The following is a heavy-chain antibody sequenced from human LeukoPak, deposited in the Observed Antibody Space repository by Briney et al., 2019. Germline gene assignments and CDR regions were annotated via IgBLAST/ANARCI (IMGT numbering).Heavy chain of an antibody. CDR1: GFTFSSHS. D-gene: IGHD3-22*01. CDR3: ARDLGDSSGYPDY. J-gene: IGHJ4*02. Sequence: NPGGSLRLSCAASGFTFSSHSMNWVRQAPGKGLEWVSSISSSSSYIYYADSVKGRFTISRDNAKNSLYLQMNSLRAEDTAVYYCARDLGDSSGYPDYWGQGTLVTVSS. CDR2: ISSSSSYI. V-gene: IGHV3-21*01.